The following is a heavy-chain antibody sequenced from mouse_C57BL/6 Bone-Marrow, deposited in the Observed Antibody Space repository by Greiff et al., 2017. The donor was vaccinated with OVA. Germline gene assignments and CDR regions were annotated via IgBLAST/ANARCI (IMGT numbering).Heavy chain of an antibody. CDR2: IHPNSGST. CDR3: ARRGYYGSSYVY. J-gene: IGHJ2*01. CDR1: GYTFTSYW. V-gene: IGHV1-64*01. Sequence: VKLQQPGAELVKPGASVKLSCKASGYTFTSYWMHWVKQRPGQGLEWIGMIHPNSGSTNYNEKFKSKATLTVDKSSSTAYMQLSSLTSEDSAVYYCARRGYYGSSYVYWGRGTTLTVSS. D-gene: IGHD1-1*01.